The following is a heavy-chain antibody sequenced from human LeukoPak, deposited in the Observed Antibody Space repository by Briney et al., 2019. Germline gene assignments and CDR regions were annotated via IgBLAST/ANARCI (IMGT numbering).Heavy chain of an antibody. V-gene: IGHV4-38-2*02. J-gene: IGHJ5*02. CDR2: IYHTGST. D-gene: IGHD2-2*01. Sequence: SETLSLTCTVSGYSISSGYYWAWIRQPPGKGLEWIGNIYHTGSTNYKSPLKSRAAISLDTSKNQFSLKLNSVTAADTAVYYCARGYCSTTSCPYIWFDPWGQGTRVTVSS. CDR3: ARGYCSTTSCPYIWFDP. CDR1: GYSISSGYY.